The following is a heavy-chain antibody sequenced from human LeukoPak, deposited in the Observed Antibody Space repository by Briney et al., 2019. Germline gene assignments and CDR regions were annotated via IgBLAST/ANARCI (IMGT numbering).Heavy chain of an antibody. Sequence: ASVKVSCKASGYTFTSYGISWVRQAPGQGLEWMGWISAYNGNTNYAQKLQGRVTMTTDTSTSTAYMELRSLRSDDTAVYYCARTYYYDSSGYYFFDYYYYYMDVWGKGTTVTVSS. CDR2: ISAYNGNT. D-gene: IGHD3-22*01. J-gene: IGHJ6*03. CDR3: ARTYYYDSSGYYFFDYYYYYMDV. CDR1: GYTFTSYG. V-gene: IGHV1-18*01.